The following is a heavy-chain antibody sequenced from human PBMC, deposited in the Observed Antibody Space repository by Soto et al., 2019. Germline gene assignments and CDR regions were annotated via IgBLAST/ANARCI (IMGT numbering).Heavy chain of an antibody. CDR3: ARDPAYYDFWSGYYTYYYYGMDV. Sequence: GWSLRLSCASSVFTFISYGMHWVRQAPGKGLEWVAVIWYDGSNKYYADSVKGRFTISRDNSKNTLYLQMNSLRAEDTAVYYCARDPAYYDFWSGYYTYYYYGMDVWGQGTTVTVSS. V-gene: IGHV3-33*01. CDR2: IWYDGSNK. D-gene: IGHD3-3*01. CDR1: VFTFISYG. J-gene: IGHJ6*02.